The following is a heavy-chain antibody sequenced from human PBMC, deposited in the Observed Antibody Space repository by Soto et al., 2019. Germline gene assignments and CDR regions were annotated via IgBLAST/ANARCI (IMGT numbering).Heavy chain of an antibody. V-gene: IGHV3-73*01. D-gene: IGHD3-22*01. CDR1: EFTFSVST. Sequence: GSLRLSCVASEFTFSVSTMHWVRQASGKGLEWVGRMRSRAKNYATSYGASVEGRFVISRDDSKKTAYLQMNSLKTEDTAVYYCTQYYYDSSGYLKVNFWGQGTLVTVSS. J-gene: IGHJ4*02. CDR3: TQYYYDSSGYLKVNF. CDR2: MRSRAKNYAT.